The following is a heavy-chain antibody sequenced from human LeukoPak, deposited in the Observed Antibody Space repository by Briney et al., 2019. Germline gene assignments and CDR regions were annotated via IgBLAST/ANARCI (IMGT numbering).Heavy chain of an antibody. CDR3: AKDVAITMVRGVNDWFDP. CDR1: GFTFSSYA. J-gene: IGHJ5*02. V-gene: IGHV3-23*01. CDR2: ISGSGGST. D-gene: IGHD3-10*01. Sequence: GGSLRLSYAASGFTFSSYAMSWVRPAPGKGLEWVSAISGSGGSTYYADSVKGRFTISRDNSKNTLYLQMNSLRAEDTAVYYCAKDVAITMVRGVNDWFDPWGQGTLVTVSS.